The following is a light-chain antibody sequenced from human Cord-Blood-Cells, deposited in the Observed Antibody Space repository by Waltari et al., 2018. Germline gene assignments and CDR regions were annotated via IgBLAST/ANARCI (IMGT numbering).Light chain of an antibody. V-gene: IGLV2-14*01. Sequence: QSALTQPASVSGSPGQSITISCTGTSSDVGGYNYVSWYQPHPGKAPKLMFYDVSNRPSGVPNRFSVSNSRNTASLTISGLQAEDESDYSCSSYTSSSTYVFGTGTKVTVL. CDR1: SSDVGGYNY. CDR3: SSYTSSSTYV. CDR2: DVS. J-gene: IGLJ1*01.